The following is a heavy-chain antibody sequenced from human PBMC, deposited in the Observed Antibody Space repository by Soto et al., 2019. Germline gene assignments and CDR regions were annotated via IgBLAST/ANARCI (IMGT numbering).Heavy chain of an antibody. Sequence: GESLKISCKGSGYSFTSYWIGWVRQMPGKGLEWTGIIYTGDSDTRYSPPFQGQVTISADKSISTAYLQWSSLKASDTAMYYCARWATYYYDSSGYYGRHAFDIWGQGTMVTVSS. CDR2: IYTGDSDT. CDR1: GYSFTSYW. J-gene: IGHJ3*02. V-gene: IGHV5-51*01. D-gene: IGHD3-22*01. CDR3: ARWATYYYDSSGYYGRHAFDI.